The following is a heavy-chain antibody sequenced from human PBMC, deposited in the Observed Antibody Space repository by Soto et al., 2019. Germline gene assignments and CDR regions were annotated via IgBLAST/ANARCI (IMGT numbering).Heavy chain of an antibody. V-gene: IGHV1-69*13. CDR1: GATYSTSA. D-gene: IGHD5-12*01. CDR3: ARGGVDVVATSAFDY. CDR2: YNPILATP. Sequence: ASVKVSCKASGATYSTSAISWVRQAPGQGLEWLGGYNPILATPDYAHKFRGRVTFTADESTSTVYMELGSLRSEDTVLYFCARGGVDVVATSAFDYWGQGTLVTVSS. J-gene: IGHJ4*02.